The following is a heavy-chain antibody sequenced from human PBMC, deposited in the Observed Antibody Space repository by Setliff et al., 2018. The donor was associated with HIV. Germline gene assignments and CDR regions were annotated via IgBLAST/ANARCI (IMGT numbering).Heavy chain of an antibody. V-gene: IGHV4-34*01. Sequence: LSLTCAVYGGSFSGYSWSWIRQSPGKGLEWIGEINHTGSTNYNPSLKSRVTISVDTSKNQFSLELSSATAADTAVYYCARVSSRPDSSWFYTWGSGDFDYWGQGTLVTVSS. CDR2: INHTGST. CDR1: GGSFSGYS. J-gene: IGHJ4*02. CDR3: ARVSSRPDSSWFYTWGSGDFDY. D-gene: IGHD6-13*01.